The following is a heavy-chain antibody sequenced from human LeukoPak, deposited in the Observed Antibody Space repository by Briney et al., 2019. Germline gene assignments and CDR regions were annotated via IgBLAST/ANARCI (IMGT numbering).Heavy chain of an antibody. J-gene: IGHJ4*02. Sequence: AGTLRCSCVASGFTFSTNGMSWVRQAPGKGLKWVSAISGSGGSTYYADSVKGRFTISRDNSKNTLYLQMNSLRAEDTAVYYCAKAQWLVPKVFDYWGQGTLVTVSS. CDR3: AKAQWLVPKVFDY. CDR1: GFTFSTNG. D-gene: IGHD6-19*01. V-gene: IGHV3-23*01. CDR2: ISGSGGST.